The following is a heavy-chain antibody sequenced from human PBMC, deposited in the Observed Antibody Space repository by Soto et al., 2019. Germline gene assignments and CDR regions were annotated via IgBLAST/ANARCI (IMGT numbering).Heavy chain of an antibody. Sequence: GSLRLSCAASGLTFSSYAMSCVRQAPGKGLEWVSAISGSGGSTYYADSVKGRFTISRDNSKNTLYLQMNSLRAEDTAVYYCAKVRDYYYGMDVWGQGTTVTVSS. CDR1: GLTFSSYA. J-gene: IGHJ6*02. CDR2: ISGSGGST. CDR3: AKVRDYYYGMDV. V-gene: IGHV3-23*01.